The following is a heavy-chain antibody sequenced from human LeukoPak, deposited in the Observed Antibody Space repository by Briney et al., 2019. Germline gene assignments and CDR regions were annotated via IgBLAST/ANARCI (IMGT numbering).Heavy chain of an antibody. CDR1: KFTFSNYG. CDR3: AKEYDSGGYGANFDY. J-gene: IGHJ4*02. D-gene: IGHD3-10*01. CDR2: VSSDGGTK. Sequence: QAGGSLRLSCTASKFTFSNYGVQWVRQAPGKGLEWVAVVSSDGGTKYYADSVKGRFTISRDNSRNTMYLQMDSLRAEDTAVYYCAKEYDSGGYGANFDYWGQGTLVTVSS. V-gene: IGHV3-30*18.